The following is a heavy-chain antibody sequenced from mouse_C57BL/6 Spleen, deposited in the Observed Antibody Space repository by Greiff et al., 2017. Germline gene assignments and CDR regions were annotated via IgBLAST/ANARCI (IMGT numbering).Heavy chain of an antibody. CDR1: GFTFSDYG. D-gene: IGHD2-2*01. J-gene: IGHJ4*01. CDR3: ARPWLDYAMDY. V-gene: IGHV5-17*01. Sequence: EVKVEESGGGLVKPGGSLKLSCAASGFTFSDYGMHWVRQAPEKGLEWVAYISSGSSTIYYADTVKGRFTISRDNAKNTLFLQMTSLRSEDTAMYYCARPWLDYAMDYWGQGTSVTVSS. CDR2: ISSGSSTI.